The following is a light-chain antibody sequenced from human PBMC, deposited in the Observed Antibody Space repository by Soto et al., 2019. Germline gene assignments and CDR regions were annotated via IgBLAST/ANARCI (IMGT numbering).Light chain of an antibody. V-gene: IGKV3-11*01. Sequence: EIVLTQSPATLSLSPGDRATLACRASQTVSSYLAWYQQKPGQAPRLLSYDASSRATGIPARFSGSGSGTDFTLTITSLGPEDFAVYYCQQRSDWPSTFGGGTKVEI. J-gene: IGKJ4*01. CDR2: DAS. CDR1: QTVSSY. CDR3: QQRSDWPST.